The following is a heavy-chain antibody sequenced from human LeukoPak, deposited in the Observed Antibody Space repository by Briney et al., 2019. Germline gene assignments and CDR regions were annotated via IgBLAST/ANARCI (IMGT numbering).Heavy chain of an antibody. V-gene: IGHV4-59*01. D-gene: IGHD4-17*01. CDR2: IYYSGST. Sequence: SETLSLTCTVSGGSISSYYWSWIRQPPGKGLEWIGYIYYSGSTNYNPSLKSRVTISVDTSKNQFSLKLSSVTAADTAVYYCAAGYGDCHPLDGYGMDVWGQGTTVTVSS. CDR3: AAGYGDCHPLDGYGMDV. CDR1: GGSISSYY. J-gene: IGHJ6*02.